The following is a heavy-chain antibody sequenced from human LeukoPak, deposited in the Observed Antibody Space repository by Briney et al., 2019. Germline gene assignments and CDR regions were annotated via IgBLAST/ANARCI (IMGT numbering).Heavy chain of an antibody. V-gene: IGHV4-39*02. CDR3: ARDKRYNWNAFKWFDP. J-gene: IGHJ5*02. CDR1: GGSISSSNYY. Sequence: PSETLSLTCTVSGGSISSSNYYWGWLRQPPGKELEYIGSIYYTGSAYYNPSLKSRVIISVDTSKNQFSLKLSSVTAADTAMYYCARDKRYNWNAFKWFDPWGQGTLVTVSS. D-gene: IGHD1-1*01. CDR2: IYYTGSA.